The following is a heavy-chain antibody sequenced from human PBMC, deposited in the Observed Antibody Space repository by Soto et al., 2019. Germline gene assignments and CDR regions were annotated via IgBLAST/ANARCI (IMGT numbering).Heavy chain of an antibody. D-gene: IGHD2-2*01. CDR1: GFTFSSYW. J-gene: IGHJ6*02. V-gene: IGHV3-7*03. CDR2: IKQDGSEK. CDR3: ARIGRGGNVVVPAAIYYYYYGMDV. Sequence: EVQLVESGGGLVQPGGSLRLSCAASGFTFSSYWMSWVRQAPGKGLEWVANIKQDGSEKYYVDSVKGRFTISRDNAKNSLYLQMNSLRAEDTAVYYCARIGRGGNVVVPAAIYYYYYGMDVWGQGTTVTVSS.